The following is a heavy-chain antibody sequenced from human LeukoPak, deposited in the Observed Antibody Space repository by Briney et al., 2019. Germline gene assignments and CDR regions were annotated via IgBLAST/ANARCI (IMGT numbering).Heavy chain of an antibody. CDR3: AKEETTVTTWVDY. Sequence: GGPLRLSCAASGFTFTSYAMSWVRQAPGKGLEWVSSISGGSGGTYYADSVKGRFTISRDNSRSTLYLQMNSLRAEDTAVYYCAKEETTVTTWVDYWGQGTLVTGSS. CDR2: ISGGSGGT. V-gene: IGHV3-23*01. CDR1: GFTFTSYA. D-gene: IGHD4-17*01. J-gene: IGHJ4*02.